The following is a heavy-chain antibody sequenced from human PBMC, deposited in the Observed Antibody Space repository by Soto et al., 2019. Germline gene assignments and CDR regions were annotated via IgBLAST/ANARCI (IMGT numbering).Heavy chain of an antibody. J-gene: IGHJ4*02. CDR3: ARGYYYDN. Sequence: PLETLSLPCTVSGGFISSYYWSWIRQPPGKGLEWIGYIYYSGSTNYNPSLKSRVTISVDTSKNQFSLKLSSVTAADTAVYYCARGYYYDNWGQGTLVTVSS. CDR2: IYYSGST. CDR1: GGFISSYY. D-gene: IGHD1-20*01. V-gene: IGHV4-59*01.